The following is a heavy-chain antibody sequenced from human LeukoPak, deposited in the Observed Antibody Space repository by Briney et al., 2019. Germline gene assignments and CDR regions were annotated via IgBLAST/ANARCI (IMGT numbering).Heavy chain of an antibody. D-gene: IGHD5-12*01. CDR3: ARSGAYGYYYYYYYMDV. J-gene: IGHJ6*03. CDR1: GYTFSSYG. Sequence: GASVKVSCKASGYTFSSYGISWVRQAPGQGLEWMGWISAYNGNTNYAQKVQGRVTMTTDTSTSTAYMEVKSLRSDDTAVCYCARSGAYGYYYYYYYMDVWGKGTTVTVSS. CDR2: ISAYNGNT. V-gene: IGHV1-18*01.